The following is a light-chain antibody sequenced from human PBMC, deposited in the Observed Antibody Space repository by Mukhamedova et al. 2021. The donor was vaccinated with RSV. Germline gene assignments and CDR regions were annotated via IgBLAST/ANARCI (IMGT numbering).Light chain of an antibody. V-gene: IGKV3-20*01. Sequence: GERATLSCRASQSVSSSYLAWYQQKPGQAPRLLIYGASTRATGIPDRFSGSGSGTDFTLTISRLEPEDFAVYYCQQYGSSPQTFG. J-gene: IGKJ1*01. CDR2: GAS. CDR3: QQYGSSPQT. CDR1: QSVSSSY.